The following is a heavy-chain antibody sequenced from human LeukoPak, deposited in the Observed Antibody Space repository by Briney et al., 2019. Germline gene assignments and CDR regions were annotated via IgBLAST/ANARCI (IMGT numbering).Heavy chain of an antibody. Sequence: ASVKVPCKASGYTFTSYYMHWVRQAPGQGLEWMGIINPSGGSTSYAQKFQGRVTMTRDTSTSTVYMELSSLRSEDTAVYYCAIGVVIIGYYYYMDVWGKGTTVTVSS. CDR3: AIGVVIIGYYYYMDV. J-gene: IGHJ6*03. D-gene: IGHD3-3*01. CDR2: INPSGGST. CDR1: GYTFTSYY. V-gene: IGHV1-46*03.